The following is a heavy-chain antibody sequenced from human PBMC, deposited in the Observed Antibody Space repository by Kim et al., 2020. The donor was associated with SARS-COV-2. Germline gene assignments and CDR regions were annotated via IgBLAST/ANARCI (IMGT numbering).Heavy chain of an antibody. Sequence: SETLSLTCAVYGGSFSGYYWSWIRQPPGKGLEWIGEINHSGSTNYNPSLKSRVTISVDTSKNQFSLKLSSVTAADTAVYYCARGFSAIVVVPAATRLNW. CDR3: ARGFSAIVVVPAATRLNW. CDR2: INHSGST. V-gene: IGHV4-34*01. CDR1: GGSFSGYY. J-gene: IGHJ5*01. D-gene: IGHD2-2*01.